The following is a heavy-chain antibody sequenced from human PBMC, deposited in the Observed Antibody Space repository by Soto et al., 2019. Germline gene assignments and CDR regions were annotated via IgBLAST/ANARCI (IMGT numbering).Heavy chain of an antibody. V-gene: IGHV3-74*01. CDR3: TRDPPYGDAAFDF. D-gene: IGHD4-17*01. Sequence: EVQLVESGGGLVQPGGSLRLSCAASGFTISSYWMHWVRQVPGKRLVWVSRINGDGSSTSYADSVKGRFIISRDNAKNTLYLQMNSLRAEDTAVYYCTRDPPYGDAAFDFWGQGTLVTVSS. CDR1: GFTISSYW. CDR2: INGDGSST. J-gene: IGHJ4*02.